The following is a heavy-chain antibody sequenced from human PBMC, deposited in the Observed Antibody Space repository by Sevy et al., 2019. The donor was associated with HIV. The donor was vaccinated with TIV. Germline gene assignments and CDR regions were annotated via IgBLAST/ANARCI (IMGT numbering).Heavy chain of an antibody. CDR1: GFTFNNYA. V-gene: IGHV3-30-3*01. Sequence: GGSLRLSCAASGFTFNNYAMHWVRQAPGKGLEWVAVISYDGSNKYYADSVKGRFTISRDNSKNTLYLQMNSLRAEDTAVYYRARAPRSSDGYYYGLDVWGQGTTVTVSS. D-gene: IGHD3-22*01. J-gene: IGHJ6*02. CDR2: ISYDGSNK. CDR3: ARAPRSSDGYYYGLDV.